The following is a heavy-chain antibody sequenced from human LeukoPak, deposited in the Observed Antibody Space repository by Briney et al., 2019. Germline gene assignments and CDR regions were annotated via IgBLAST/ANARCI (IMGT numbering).Heavy chain of an antibody. J-gene: IGHJ4*02. CDR2: IWSDGTNQ. Sequence: PGRSLRLSCAASGLTFSHYGFHWVRQAPGKGLAWVAVIWSDGTNQFYADSVKGRFTISRDYSQKTVYLEMHSLRTEDTAMYYCAKDAQRGFDYSNSLEYWGPGTLVTVSS. CDR1: GLTFSHYG. D-gene: IGHD4-11*01. CDR3: AKDAQRGFDYSNSLEY. V-gene: IGHV3-33*06.